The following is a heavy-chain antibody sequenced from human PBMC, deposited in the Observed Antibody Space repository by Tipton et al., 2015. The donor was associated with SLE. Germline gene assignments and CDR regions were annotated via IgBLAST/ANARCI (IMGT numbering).Heavy chain of an antibody. J-gene: IGHJ4*02. D-gene: IGHD2-2*01. CDR2: IKKDGSDK. V-gene: IGHV3-7*01. CDR3: ASRVPRTSYLGVFDY. CDR1: GFTFNNYW. Sequence: SLRLSCAASGFTFNNYWMTWVRQAPGKGPEWVANIKKDGSDKYYVDSAKGRFSISRDNAKNSLYLEMNSLRPEDTAVYYCASRVPRTSYLGVFDYWGQGALVTVSS.